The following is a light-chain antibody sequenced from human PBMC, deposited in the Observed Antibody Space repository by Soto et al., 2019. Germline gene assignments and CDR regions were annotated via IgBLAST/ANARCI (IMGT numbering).Light chain of an antibody. V-gene: IGLV1-51*01. Sequence: QSVLTQPPSVPAAPGQPVAISCSGSSSNIGNNYVSWYQQLTGTAPNLLIYDNNRRPSGIPDRFSGSKSGTSATLGITGLQTGDEADYYCGTWDNTLSAAVFGGGTQLTVL. CDR2: DNN. J-gene: IGLJ7*01. CDR1: SSNIGNNY. CDR3: GTWDNTLSAAV.